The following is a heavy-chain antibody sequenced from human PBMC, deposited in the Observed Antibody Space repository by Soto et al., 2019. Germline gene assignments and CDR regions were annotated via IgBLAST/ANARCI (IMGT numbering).Heavy chain of an antibody. CDR3: ARGSSTWYVSFDY. V-gene: IGHV3-74*01. D-gene: IGHD6-13*01. CDR2: INSDGSIT. CDR1: GFTFSSYS. J-gene: IGHJ4*02. Sequence: GGSLRLSCAASGFTFSSYSMNWVRLAPGKGLEWVSRINSDGSITSYADSVKGQFTISRDNAKNAVYLQMNSLRAEDTAVYYCARGSSTWYVSFDYWGQGILVTVSS.